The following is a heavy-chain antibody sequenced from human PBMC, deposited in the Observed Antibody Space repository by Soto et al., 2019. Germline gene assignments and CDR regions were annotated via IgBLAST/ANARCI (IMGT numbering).Heavy chain of an antibody. CDR3: ARLAYYYDNSGYAFDI. D-gene: IGHD3-22*01. CDR1: GGSMRGYY. CDR2: IFYSGST. Sequence: AETLSLTCTVSGGSMRGYYWSWIRKPPGKGLEWIGYIFYSGSTNYNPSLKSRVTISVDTSKNQFSLKLSSVTAADTAVYYCARLAYYYDNSGYAFDIWGQGTMVTVSS. V-gene: IGHV4-59*08. J-gene: IGHJ3*02.